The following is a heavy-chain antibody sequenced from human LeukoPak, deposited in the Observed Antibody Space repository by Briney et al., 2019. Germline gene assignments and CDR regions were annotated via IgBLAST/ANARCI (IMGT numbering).Heavy chain of an antibody. Sequence: PGGSLRLSCAASGFTFSSYAMSWVRQAPGKGLEWVSGISGSGGSTYYADSVKGRFTISRDNSKSTLYLHMNSLRAEDTAVYYCAKDGYSSGWSFEYWGQGTLVTVSS. CDR1: GFTFSSYA. V-gene: IGHV3-23*01. D-gene: IGHD6-19*01. CDR3: AKDGYSSGWSFEY. CDR2: ISGSGGST. J-gene: IGHJ4*02.